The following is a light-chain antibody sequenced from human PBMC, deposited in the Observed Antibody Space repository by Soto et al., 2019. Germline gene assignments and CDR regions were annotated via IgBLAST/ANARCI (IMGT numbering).Light chain of an antibody. Sequence: EIVLTQSPDTLSLSPGERATLSCRASQSVTSSYLAWYQQRPGQAPRLLIYDASSRAPGIPDRFSGSGSETDFTLTISRLEPEDFAVYYCHQYGSSPRLTFGGGTKVEI. CDR3: HQYGSSPRLT. V-gene: IGKV3-20*01. J-gene: IGKJ4*01. CDR1: QSVTSSY. CDR2: DAS.